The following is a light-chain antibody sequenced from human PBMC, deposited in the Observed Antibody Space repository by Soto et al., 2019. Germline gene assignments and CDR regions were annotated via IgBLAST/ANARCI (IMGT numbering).Light chain of an antibody. CDR1: SSDVGSYNL. V-gene: IGLV2-23*01. CDR2: EGS. CDR3: CSYAGSSNVV. J-gene: IGLJ2*01. Sequence: QSALTQPASVSGSPGXXXXXXXTGTSSDVGSYNLVSWYQQHPGKAPKLMIYEGSKRPSGVSNRFSGSKSGNTASLTISGLQAEDEADYYCCSYAGSSNVVFGGGTKVTVL.